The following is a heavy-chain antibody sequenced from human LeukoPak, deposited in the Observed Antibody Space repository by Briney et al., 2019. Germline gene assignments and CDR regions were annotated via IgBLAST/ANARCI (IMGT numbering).Heavy chain of an antibody. Sequence: GGSLRLSCAASGFTVSTNYISWVRQAPGKGLEWVSIIYSGGTTYYADSAKGRFTISRENLQMNSLRAEDTAVYYCARGSKGKIYMDVWGKGTTVTVSS. J-gene: IGHJ6*03. CDR3: ARGSKGKIYMDV. CDR2: IYSGGTT. V-gene: IGHV3-66*02. CDR1: GFTVSTNY.